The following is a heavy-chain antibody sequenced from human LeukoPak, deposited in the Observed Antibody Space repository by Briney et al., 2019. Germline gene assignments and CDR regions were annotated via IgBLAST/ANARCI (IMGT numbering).Heavy chain of an antibody. CDR1: GYTFTSYD. CDR2: MNPNSGNT. Sequence: ASVKVSCKASGYTFTSYDINWVRQATGQGLKWMEWMNPNSGNTGYAQKFQGRVTMTRNTSISTAYMELSSLRSEDTAVYYCARDHTGGYDFDYWGQGTLVTVSS. J-gene: IGHJ4*02. D-gene: IGHD5-12*01. CDR3: ARDHTGGYDFDY. V-gene: IGHV1-8*01.